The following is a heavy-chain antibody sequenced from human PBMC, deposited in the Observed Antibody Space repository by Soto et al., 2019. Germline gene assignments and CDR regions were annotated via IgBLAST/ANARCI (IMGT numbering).Heavy chain of an antibody. D-gene: IGHD6-19*01. CDR2: ISYDGSNK. Sequence: GGSLRLSCAASGFTFSSYAMHWVRQAPGKGLEWVAVISYDGSNKYYADSVKGRFTISRDNSKNTLYLQMNSLRAEDTAVYYCARDGRGQWLPENNAFDIWGQGTMVTVSS. CDR3: ARDGRGQWLPENNAFDI. CDR1: GFTFSSYA. V-gene: IGHV3-30-3*01. J-gene: IGHJ3*02.